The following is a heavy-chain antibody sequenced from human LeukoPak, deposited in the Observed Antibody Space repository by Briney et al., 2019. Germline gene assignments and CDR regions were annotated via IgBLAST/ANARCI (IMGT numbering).Heavy chain of an antibody. CDR2: HSHSRSA. V-gene: IGHV4-39*07. CDR3: ARYQTGTMFAV. Sequence: PSETLSLTCTVSGASINSDTYYWGWIRQPPGTGLEWIGTHSHSRSAYYNPSLRSRITMSLDTSENHPSLKLYSVTAADTAIYYCARYQTGTMFAVWGQGTLVTISS. D-gene: IGHD1/OR15-1a*01. J-gene: IGHJ4*02. CDR1: GASINSDTYY.